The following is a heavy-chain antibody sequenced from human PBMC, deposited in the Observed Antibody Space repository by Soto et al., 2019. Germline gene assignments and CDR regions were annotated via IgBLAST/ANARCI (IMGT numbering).Heavy chain of an antibody. D-gene: IGHD7-27*01. J-gene: IGHJ4*02. CDR1: GGSMNSYY. CDR2: IYYSGST. V-gene: IGHV4-59*08. Sequence: SETLSLTCSVSGGSMNSYYWSWIRQPPGKGLEWIGYIYYSGSTNYNPSLKSRVTISVDTSKNQFSLKLSSVTAADTAVYYCARRWGRTFDYWGQGTLVTVSS. CDR3: ARRWGRTFDY.